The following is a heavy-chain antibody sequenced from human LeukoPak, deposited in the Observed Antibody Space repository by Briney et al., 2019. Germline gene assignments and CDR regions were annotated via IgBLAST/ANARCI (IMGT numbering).Heavy chain of an antibody. CDR2: IYPGDSDT. D-gene: IGHD5-24*01. J-gene: IGHJ4*02. CDR1: GSSFTSYW. Sequence: GESLQISCQGSGSSFTSYWIGWVRQMPGKGLGWMGIIYPGDSDTRYSPSFQGQVTISADESISTAYLQWSSLKASDTAMYYCARQGRVDYWGQGTLVTVSS. CDR3: ARQGRVDY. V-gene: IGHV5-51*01.